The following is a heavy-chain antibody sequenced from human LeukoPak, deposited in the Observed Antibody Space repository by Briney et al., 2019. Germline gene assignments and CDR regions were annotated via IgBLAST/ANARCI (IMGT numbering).Heavy chain of an antibody. CDR1: GGTFSSYA. V-gene: IGHV1-69*06. D-gene: IGHD3-10*01. Sequence: GSSVKVSCKASGGTFSSYAISWVRQAPGQGLEWMGGVIPIFGTANYAQKFQGRVTITADKSTSTAYMELSSLRSEDTAVYYCARGRRGFGELGRWYYYYMDVWGKGTTVTVSS. J-gene: IGHJ6*03. CDR3: ARGRRGFGELGRWYYYYMDV. CDR2: VIPIFGTA.